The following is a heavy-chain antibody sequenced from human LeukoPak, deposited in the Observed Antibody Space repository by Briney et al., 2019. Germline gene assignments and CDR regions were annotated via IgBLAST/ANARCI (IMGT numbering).Heavy chain of an antibody. V-gene: IGHV1-69*04. CDR1: GGTFSSYA. J-gene: IGHJ4*02. Sequence: SVKVSCTASGGTFSSYAISWVRQAPGQGLEWMGRIIPILGIANYAQKFQGRVTITADKSTSTAYMELSSLRSEDTAVYYCARDQAGYSSPDYWGQGTLVAVSS. CDR2: IIPILGIA. D-gene: IGHD5-18*01. CDR3: ARDQAGYSSPDY.